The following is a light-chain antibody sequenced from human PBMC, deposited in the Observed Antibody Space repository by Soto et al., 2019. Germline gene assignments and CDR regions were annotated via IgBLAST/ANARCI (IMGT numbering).Light chain of an antibody. CDR2: DAS. Sequence: DIQMTQSPSTLSASVGDRVTITCRASQSISSWLAWYQQKPGKAPKLLIYDASSLESGVPSRFSGSGSWTEFTLTSSSLQPDDFATYYCQQYKSYWTVGQGTKVDTK. V-gene: IGKV1-5*01. CDR1: QSISSW. J-gene: IGKJ1*01. CDR3: QQYKSYWT.